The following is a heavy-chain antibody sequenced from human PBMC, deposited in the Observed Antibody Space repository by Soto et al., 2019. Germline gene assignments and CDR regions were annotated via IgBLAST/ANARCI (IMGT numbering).Heavy chain of an antibody. CDR2: ISGSGVST. J-gene: IGHJ6*01. V-gene: IGHV3-23*01. CDR1: GFTFSSYA. D-gene: IGHD3-22*01. CDR3: AKTEGTMISGYFDYNRDV. Sequence: EVQLFESGGGLVQPGGSLRLSCAASGFTFSSYAMSWVRQAPGKGLEWVSAISGSGVSTYYADSVKGRFTISRDNSKNTVYRQMNSLRAEDTAVYYCAKTEGTMISGYFDYNRDVWGQGTTFTVAS.